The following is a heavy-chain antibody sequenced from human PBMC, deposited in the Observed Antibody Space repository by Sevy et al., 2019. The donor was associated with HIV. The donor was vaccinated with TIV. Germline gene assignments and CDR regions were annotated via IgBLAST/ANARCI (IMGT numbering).Heavy chain of an antibody. CDR1: GGSFSDYY. Sequence: SETLSLNCAVYGGSFSDYYWSWIRLPPGKGLEWIGEINYSGSTKYNPSLNSRVTISVDTSKNQVSLKLNSVTAADTAVYYCARWAATIHHFDSWGHGILVTVSS. D-gene: IGHD4-4*01. J-gene: IGHJ4*01. CDR3: ARWAATIHHFDS. V-gene: IGHV4-34*01. CDR2: INYSGST.